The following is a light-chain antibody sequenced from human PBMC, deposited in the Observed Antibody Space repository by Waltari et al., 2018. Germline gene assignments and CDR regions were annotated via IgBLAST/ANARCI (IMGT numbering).Light chain of an antibody. CDR2: YGY. CDR3: QQAHSFPIT. J-gene: IGKJ5*01. Sequence: DIQLTQSLSSVSASVGDGVTITCRASRDISTWLAWYQQTPGKTPNLLIYYGYTLQSGVPSRFSGRGSGSVFTLTISSLQPEDFATYYCQQAHSFPITFGQGTRLEIK. CDR1: RDISTW. V-gene: IGKV1-12*01.